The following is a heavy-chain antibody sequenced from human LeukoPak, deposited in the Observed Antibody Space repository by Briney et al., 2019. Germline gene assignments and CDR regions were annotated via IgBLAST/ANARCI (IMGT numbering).Heavy chain of an antibody. V-gene: IGHV3-21*06. Sequence: GGSLRLSCAASGFTFSDYNMNWVRQAPGKGLEWVSSISSSATYIYYADSVKGRFTTSRDNAKTSLSLQMNSLRAEDTAVYYCARILVVPAANYYYSYGTDVWGQGTTVTVSS. D-gene: IGHD2-2*01. CDR3: ARILVVPAANYYYSYGTDV. CDR1: GFTFSDYN. CDR2: ISSSATYI. J-gene: IGHJ6*02.